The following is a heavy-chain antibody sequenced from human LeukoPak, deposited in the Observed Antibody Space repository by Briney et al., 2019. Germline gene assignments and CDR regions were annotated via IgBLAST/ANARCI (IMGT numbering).Heavy chain of an antibody. Sequence: SETLSLTCTVSGASISSSTYYWGWIRQPPGKGLEWIGSIYFGGSTYYNPSLKSRVTISVDTSKNQFSLKLSSVTAADTAVYYRARLPGLRFLDNWGQGTLVTVSS. CDR3: ARLPGLRFLDN. CDR1: GASISSSTYY. CDR2: IYFGGST. D-gene: IGHD3-3*01. V-gene: IGHV4-39*01. J-gene: IGHJ4*02.